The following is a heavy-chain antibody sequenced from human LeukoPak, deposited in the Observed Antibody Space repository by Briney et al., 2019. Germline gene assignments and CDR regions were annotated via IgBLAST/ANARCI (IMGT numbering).Heavy chain of an antibody. Sequence: SETLSLTCTVSGYSISSGYYWGWIRQPPGKGLEWIGSIYHSGSTYYNPSLKSRVTISVDTSKNQFSLKLSSVTAADTAVYYCARASDCSGGSCYSGFSVFQRYYYYYYMDVWGKGTTVTVSS. J-gene: IGHJ6*03. CDR1: GYSISSGYY. CDR2: IYHSGST. V-gene: IGHV4-38-2*02. CDR3: ARASDCSGGSCYSGFSVFQRYYYYYYMDV. D-gene: IGHD2-15*01.